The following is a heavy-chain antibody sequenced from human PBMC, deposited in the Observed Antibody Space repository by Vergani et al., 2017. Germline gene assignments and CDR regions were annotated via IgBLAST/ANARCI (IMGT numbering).Heavy chain of an antibody. CDR3: AKGPVVPAAISWFDP. D-gene: IGHD2-2*01. CDR2: ISWNSGSI. CDR1: GFTFDDYA. V-gene: IGHV3-9*01. Sequence: EVQLVESGGGLVQPGRSLRLSCAASGFTFDDYAMHWVRQAPGKGLEWVSGISWNSGSIGYADSVKGRFTISRDNAKNSLYLQMNSLRAEDTALYYCAKGPVVPAAISWFDPWGQGTLVTVSS. J-gene: IGHJ5*02.